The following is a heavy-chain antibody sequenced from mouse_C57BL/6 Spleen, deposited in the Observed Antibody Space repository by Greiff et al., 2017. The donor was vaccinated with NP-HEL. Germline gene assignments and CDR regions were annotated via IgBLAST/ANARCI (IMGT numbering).Heavy chain of an antibody. J-gene: IGHJ4*01. V-gene: IGHV1-26*01. CDR1: GYTFTDYY. D-gene: IGHD2-3*01. Sequence: EVQLQQSGPELVKPGASVKISCKASGYTFTDYYMNWVKQSHGKSLEWIGDINPNNGGTSYNQKFKGKATLTVDKSSSTAYMELHSLTSEDSAVYYCARVYDYGAMDYWGQGTSVTVSS. CDR2: INPNNGGT. CDR3: ARVYDYGAMDY.